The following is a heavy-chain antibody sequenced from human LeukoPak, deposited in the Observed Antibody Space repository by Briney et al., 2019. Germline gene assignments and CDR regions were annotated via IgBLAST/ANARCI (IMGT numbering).Heavy chain of an antibody. Sequence: SETLSLTCAVYGGSFSGYYWSWIRQPPGKGLEWIGEINHSGRTNYNPSLKSRVTISVDTSKNHFSLKLCSVTAADTAVYYCARGGLQHYYGSGSHDYWGQGTLVTVSS. CDR3: ARGGLQHYYGSGSHDY. J-gene: IGHJ4*02. D-gene: IGHD3-10*01. CDR2: INHSGRT. CDR1: GGSFSGYY. V-gene: IGHV4-34*01.